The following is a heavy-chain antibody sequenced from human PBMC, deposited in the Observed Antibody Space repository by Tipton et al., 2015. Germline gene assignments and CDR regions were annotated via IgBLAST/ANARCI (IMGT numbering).Heavy chain of an antibody. CDR1: GDPLVNFA. CDR2: IIPMFDTA. Sequence: QVQLVQSGAEVKKPGSSVKVSCKTSGDPLVNFAFTWVRQAPGQGLEWMGGIIPMFDTADYAQKFQGRVTITADESTNTAYMELSSLRSEDTAVYYCARDAGRDGRPFEYWGRGTLVTVSS. CDR3: ARDAGRDGRPFEY. D-gene: IGHD5-24*01. V-gene: IGHV1-69*01. J-gene: IGHJ4*02.